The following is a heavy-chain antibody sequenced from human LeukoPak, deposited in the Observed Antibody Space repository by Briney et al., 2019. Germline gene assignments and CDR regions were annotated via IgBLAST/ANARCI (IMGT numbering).Heavy chain of an antibody. J-gene: IGHJ4*02. V-gene: IGHV4-34*01. CDR1: GGSFSGYY. Sequence: SETLSLTCAVYGGSFSGYYWSWIRQPPGKGLEWIGEINHSGSTNYNPSLKSRVTISVDTSKNQFSLKLSSVTAADTAVYYCARARARWLQLTYFDYWGQGTLVTVSS. CDR3: ARARARWLQLTYFDY. CDR2: INHSGST. D-gene: IGHD5-12*01.